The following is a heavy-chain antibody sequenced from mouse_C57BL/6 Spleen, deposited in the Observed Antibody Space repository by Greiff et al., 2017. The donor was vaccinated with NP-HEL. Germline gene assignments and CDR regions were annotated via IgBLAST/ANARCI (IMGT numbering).Heavy chain of an antibody. CDR1: GYTFTDYE. CDR3: TKNYYGSSYRGFAY. V-gene: IGHV1-15*01. J-gene: IGHJ3*01. D-gene: IGHD1-1*01. CDR2: IDPETGGT. Sequence: VQLQQSGAELVRPGASVTLSCKASGYTFTDYEMHWVKQTPVHGLEWIGAIDPETGGTAYNQKFKGKAILTADKSSSTAYMELRSLTSEDSAVYYCTKNYYGSSYRGFAYWGQGTLVTVSA.